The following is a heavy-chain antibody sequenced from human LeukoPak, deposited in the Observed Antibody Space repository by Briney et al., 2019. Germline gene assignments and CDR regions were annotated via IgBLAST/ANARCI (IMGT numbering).Heavy chain of an antibody. D-gene: IGHD6-19*01. CDR1: GGSISSSSYY. CDR3: ARIAYSSGWAPDY. CDR2: IYTSGST. Sequence: SETLSLTCTVSGGSISSSSYYWGWIRQPPGKGLEWIGRIYTSGSTNYNPSLKSRVTMSVDTSKNQFSLKLSSVTAADTAVYYCARIAYSSGWAPDYWGQGTLVTVSS. J-gene: IGHJ4*02. V-gene: IGHV4-39*07.